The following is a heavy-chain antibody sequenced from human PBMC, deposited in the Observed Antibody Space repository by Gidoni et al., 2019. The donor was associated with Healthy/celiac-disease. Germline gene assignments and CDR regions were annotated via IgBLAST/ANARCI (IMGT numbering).Heavy chain of an antibody. V-gene: IGHV1-69*01. J-gene: IGHJ2*01. CDR3: ARDRGYGAPPGDFDL. Sequence: QVQLVQSGAEVKKPGSSVKVSCKASGATFSSYAISWVRQAPGQGLEWMGGIIPIFGTANYAQKFQGRVTITADESTSTAYMELSSLRSEDTAVYYCARDRGYGAPPGDFDLWGRGTLVTVSS. CDR1: GATFSSYA. D-gene: IGHD4-17*01. CDR2: IIPIFGTA.